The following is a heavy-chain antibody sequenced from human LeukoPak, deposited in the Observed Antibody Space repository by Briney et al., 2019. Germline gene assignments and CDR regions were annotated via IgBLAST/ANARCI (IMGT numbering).Heavy chain of an antibody. D-gene: IGHD1-14*01. V-gene: IGHV3-33*01. CDR2: IWYDGSNK. CDR1: GFTFSSYG. Sequence: PGGSLRLSCAASGFTFSSYGMHWVRQAPGKGLEWVAVIWYDGSNKYYADSVKGRFTISRDNSKNTLYLQMNSLRAEDTAVYYCAREIPFNHYFDYWGQGTLVTVSS. J-gene: IGHJ4*02. CDR3: AREIPFNHYFDY.